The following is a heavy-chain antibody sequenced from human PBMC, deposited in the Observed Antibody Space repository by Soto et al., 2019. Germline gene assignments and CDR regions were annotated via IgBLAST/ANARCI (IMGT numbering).Heavy chain of an antibody. CDR1: GFTFSSYS. J-gene: IGHJ6*03. CDR3: ASSHQLDYSSGWYRPLHQADIHYYYMDV. CDR2: ISSSSSYI. V-gene: IGHV3-21*01. Sequence: GGSLRLSCAASGFTFSSYSMNWVRQAPGKGLEWVSSISSSSSYIYYADSVKGRFTISRDNAKNSLYLQMNSLRAEDTAVYYCASSHQLDYSSGWYRPLHQADIHYYYMDVWGKGTTVTVSS. D-gene: IGHD6-19*01.